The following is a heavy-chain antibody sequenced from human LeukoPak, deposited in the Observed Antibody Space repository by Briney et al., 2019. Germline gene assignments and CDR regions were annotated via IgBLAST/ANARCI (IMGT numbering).Heavy chain of an antibody. CDR1: GFTFSSYA. J-gene: IGHJ6*02. V-gene: IGHV3-23*01. D-gene: IGHD3-10*01. CDR3: ARDVLWFGDYYGMDV. Sequence: GGSLRLSCAASGFTFSSYAMSWVRQAPGKGLEWVSVISGSGGSTYYADSVKGRFTISRDNSKNTLYLQMNSLRAADTAVYYCARDVLWFGDYYGMDVWGQGTTVTVSS. CDR2: ISGSGGST.